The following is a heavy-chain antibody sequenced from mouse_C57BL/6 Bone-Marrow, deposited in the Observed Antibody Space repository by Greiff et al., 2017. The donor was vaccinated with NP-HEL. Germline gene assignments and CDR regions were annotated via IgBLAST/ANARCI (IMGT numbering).Heavy chain of an antibody. J-gene: IGHJ2*02. CDR1: GYTFTSYG. Sequence: VQLQESGAELARPGASVKLSCTASGYTFTSYGISWVKQRTGQGLEWIGEIYPRSGNTYYNEKFKGKATLTADKSSSTAYMELRSLTSDDSAVYFCALYYDYVDYWGQGTSLSVSS. CDR3: ALYYDYVDY. D-gene: IGHD2-4*01. CDR2: IYPRSGNT. V-gene: IGHV1-81*01.